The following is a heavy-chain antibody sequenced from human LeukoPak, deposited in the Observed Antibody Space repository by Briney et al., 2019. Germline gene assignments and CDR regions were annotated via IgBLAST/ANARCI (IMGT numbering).Heavy chain of an antibody. CDR1: GGSISSYY. CDR3: ARDHYYDSSGYYGYYYYYMDV. V-gene: IGHV4-59*01. D-gene: IGHD3-22*01. CDR2: IYYSGST. J-gene: IGHJ6*03. Sequence: SETLSLTCTVSGGSISSYYWSWIRQPPGKGLEWIGYIYYSGSTNYNPSLKSRVTISVDTSKNQFSLKLSSVTAADTAVYYCARDHYYDSSGYYGYYYYYMDVWGKGTTVTVSS.